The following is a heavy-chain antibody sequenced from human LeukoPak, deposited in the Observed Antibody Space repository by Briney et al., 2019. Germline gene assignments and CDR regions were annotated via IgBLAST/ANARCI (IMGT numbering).Heavy chain of an antibody. J-gene: IGHJ4*02. Sequence: GGSLRLSCAASGFTFSSYGMHWVRQAPGKGLEWVSGISWNSGSIGYADSVKGRFTISRDNAKNSLYLQMNSLRAEDTAVYYCASSPKRPPLDYWGQGTLVTVSS. CDR1: GFTFSSYG. CDR3: ASSPKRPPLDY. V-gene: IGHV3-48*01. CDR2: ISWNSGSI.